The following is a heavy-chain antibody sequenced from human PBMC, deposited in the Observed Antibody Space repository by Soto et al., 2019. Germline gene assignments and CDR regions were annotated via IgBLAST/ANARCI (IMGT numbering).Heavy chain of an antibody. Sequence: GASVKVSCKASGYTFTSYGISWVRQAPGQGLEWMGWIIPNSGGTNYAQKFQGWVTMTRDFSISTAYMELSRLRSDDTAVYYCARGDDYGDYLFDFWGQGTLVTVSS. CDR2: IIPNSGGT. D-gene: IGHD4-17*01. CDR1: GYTFTSYG. CDR3: ARGDDYGDYLFDF. J-gene: IGHJ4*02. V-gene: IGHV1-2*04.